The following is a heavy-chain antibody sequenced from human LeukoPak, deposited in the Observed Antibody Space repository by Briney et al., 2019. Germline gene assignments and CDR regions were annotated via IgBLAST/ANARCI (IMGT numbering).Heavy chain of an antibody. D-gene: IGHD2-15*01. CDR1: GGSISSYY. J-gene: IGHJ6*03. CDR3: ARDRGYCSGGSCSGYHYYYYMDV. CDR2: IYTSGST. Sequence: NPSETLSLTCTVSGGSISSYYWSWIRQPAGKGLEWIGRIYTSGSTNYNPSLKSRVTMSVDTSKNQFSLKLSSVTAADTAVYYCARDRGYCSGGSCSGYHYYYYMDVWGKATTVTVSS. V-gene: IGHV4-4*07.